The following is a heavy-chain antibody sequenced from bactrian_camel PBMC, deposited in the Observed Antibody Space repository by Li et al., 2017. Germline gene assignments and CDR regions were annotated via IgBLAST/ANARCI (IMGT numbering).Heavy chain of an antibody. CDR2: IDSAGST. CDR1: GYISSSYC. V-gene: IGHV3S53*01. J-gene: IGHJ6*01. D-gene: IGHD6*01. CDR3: AADNYGGSWYPQRCSFGY. Sequence: HVQLVESGGGSVQAGETLRLSCAASGYISSSYCVAWFRQAPGKEREGVAAIDSAGSTSYADSVKGRFTISQDNAKNTLYLQLNSLKPEDTAMYFCAADNYGGSWYPQRCSFGYWGQGTQVTVS.